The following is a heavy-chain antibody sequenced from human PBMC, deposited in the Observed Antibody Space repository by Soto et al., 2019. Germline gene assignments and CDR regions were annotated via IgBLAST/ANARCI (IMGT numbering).Heavy chain of an antibody. CDR1: GGTFSSYT. CDR2: IIPILGIA. D-gene: IGHD2-15*01. V-gene: IGHV1-69*02. CDR3: ASWGIHCSGGSCHASTNWFDP. J-gene: IGHJ5*02. Sequence: QVQLVQSGAEVKKPGSSVKVSCKASGGTFSSYTISWVRQAPGQGLEWMGRIIPILGIANYAQKFQGRVTITADKSTRTAYMELSSLRSEDTAVYYCASWGIHCSGGSCHASTNWFDPWGQGTLVTVSS.